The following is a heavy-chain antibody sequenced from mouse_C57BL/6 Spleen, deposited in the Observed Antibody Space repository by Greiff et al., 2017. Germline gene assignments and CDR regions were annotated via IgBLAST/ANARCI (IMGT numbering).Heavy chain of an antibody. D-gene: IGHD1-1*01. Sequence: QVQLQQPGAELVKPGASVKLSCKASGYTFTSYWMPWVKQRPGQGLEWIGMIHPNSGSTNYNEKFKSKATLTVDKSSSTAYMQLSSLTSEDSAVYYCARTHYGSSYFDYWGQGTTLTVSS. J-gene: IGHJ2*01. V-gene: IGHV1-64*01. CDR1: GYTFTSYW. CDR3: ARTHYGSSYFDY. CDR2: IHPNSGST.